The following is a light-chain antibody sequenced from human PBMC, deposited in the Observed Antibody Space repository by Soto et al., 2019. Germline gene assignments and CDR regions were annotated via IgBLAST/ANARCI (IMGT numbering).Light chain of an antibody. CDR1: QSISSW. Sequence: DIQMTQSPSTLSASVGDRVTITCRASQSISSWLAWYQQKPGKAPKLLIYDASSLESGVPSRFSGSGSGTEFTLNISSLKPDDFATYYCQQYNSYSKTFGHGTKVEIK. CDR2: DAS. V-gene: IGKV1-5*01. CDR3: QQYNSYSKT. J-gene: IGKJ1*01.